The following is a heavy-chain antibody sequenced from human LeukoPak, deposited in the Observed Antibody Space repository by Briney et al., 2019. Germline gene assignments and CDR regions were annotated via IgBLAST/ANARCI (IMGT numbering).Heavy chain of an antibody. J-gene: IGHJ3*02. CDR2: IYSGGSA. CDR1: GFTVTRNY. CDR3: ARGGYGDYPLGGFDI. D-gene: IGHD4-17*01. V-gene: IGHV3-53*01. Sequence: HPGGSLRLSCAASGFTVTRNYMNWVRQAPGKGLEWVSVIYSGGSAYYADSVQGRFTISRDNSQNTLYLQMNSLRAEDTAVYFCARGGYGDYPLGGFDIWGQGTMVTVSS.